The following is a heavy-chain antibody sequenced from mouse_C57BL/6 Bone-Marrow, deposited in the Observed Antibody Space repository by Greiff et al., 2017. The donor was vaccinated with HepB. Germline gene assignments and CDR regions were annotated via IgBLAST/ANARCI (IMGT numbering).Heavy chain of an antibody. CDR1: GYTFTSYW. Sequence: VQLQQPGAELVMPGASVKLSCKASGYTFTSYWMHWVKQRPGQGLEWIGEIDPSDSYTNYNQKFKGKSTLTVDKSSITAYMQLSSLTSEDSAVYYCARRGVTTDWYFDVWGTGTTVTVSS. J-gene: IGHJ1*03. CDR2: IDPSDSYT. D-gene: IGHD1-1*01. CDR3: ARRGVTTDWYFDV. V-gene: IGHV1-69*01.